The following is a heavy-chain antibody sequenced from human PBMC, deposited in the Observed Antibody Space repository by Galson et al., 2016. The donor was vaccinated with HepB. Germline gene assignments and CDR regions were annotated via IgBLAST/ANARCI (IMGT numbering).Heavy chain of an antibody. CDR3: AKANYGDYVGYLDY. J-gene: IGHJ4*02. CDR2: INPNSGGT. CDR1: GDTFTDYY. V-gene: IGHV1-2*02. Sequence: SVKVSCKASGDTFTDYYMNWVRQAPGQGLEWMGWINPNSGGTNYAQKFQGRVTMTRDMSISTVYMELSRLRSDDTAVYYCAKANYGDYVGYLDYWGQGTLVTVSS. D-gene: IGHD4-17*01.